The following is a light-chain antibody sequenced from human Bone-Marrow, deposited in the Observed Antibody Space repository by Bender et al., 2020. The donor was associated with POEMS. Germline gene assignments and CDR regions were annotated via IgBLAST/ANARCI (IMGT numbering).Light chain of an antibody. V-gene: IGLV3-21*02. CDR2: DDD. Sequence: SYVLTQPPSVSVAPGQTAKLTCDGNNIRSKRVHWYQQRSGQAPVLVIYDDDDRHSGLPARFSGSNSGNTAALTISCVEDGDEADYYCQRWDAGSEHIVFAGGTKLIVL. CDR3: QRWDAGSEHIV. J-gene: IGLJ2*01. CDR1: NIRSKR.